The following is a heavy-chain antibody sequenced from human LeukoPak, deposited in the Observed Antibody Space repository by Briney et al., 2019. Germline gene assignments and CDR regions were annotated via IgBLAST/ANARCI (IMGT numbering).Heavy chain of an antibody. D-gene: IGHD1-26*01. Sequence: AGESLKISCKGSGYSFTSYWIGWVRQMPGKGLEWMGIIYPGDSDTRYSPSFQCQVTISADKSISTAYLQWSSLKASDTAMYYCARHVRIVGATTSPFDYWGQGTLVTVSS. J-gene: IGHJ4*02. CDR2: IYPGDSDT. CDR1: GYSFTSYW. V-gene: IGHV5-51*01. CDR3: ARHVRIVGATTSPFDY.